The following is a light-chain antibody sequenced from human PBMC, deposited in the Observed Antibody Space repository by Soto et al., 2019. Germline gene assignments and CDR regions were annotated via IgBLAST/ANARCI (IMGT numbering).Light chain of an antibody. V-gene: IGLV1-47*01. CDR2: RNN. CDR3: AAWDDSLSARV. CDR1: SSNIGSSY. J-gene: IGLJ3*02. Sequence: QSVLTQPPSASGTPGQRVTISCSGSSSNIGSSYVHWYQQLPGTAPKLLIYRNNQRPSGVPDRFSGSKSGTSASLAISGLRSEDEADYYCAAWDDSLSARVFGGGTKVTVL.